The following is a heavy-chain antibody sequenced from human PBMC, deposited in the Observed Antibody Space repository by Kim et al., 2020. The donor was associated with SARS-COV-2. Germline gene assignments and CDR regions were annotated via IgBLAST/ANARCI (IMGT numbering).Heavy chain of an antibody. J-gene: IGHJ4*02. CDR3: ARGNRGIAVDY. Sequence: IYYADSVKGRFTISRDNAKNPLYLQMNSLRAEDTAVYYCARGNRGIAVDYWGQGTLVTVSS. V-gene: IGHV3-48*04. CDR2: I. D-gene: IGHD6-13*01.